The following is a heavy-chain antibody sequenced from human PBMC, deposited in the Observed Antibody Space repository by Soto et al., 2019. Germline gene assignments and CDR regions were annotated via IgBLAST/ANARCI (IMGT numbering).Heavy chain of an antibody. D-gene: IGHD3-9*01. V-gene: IGHV3-43D*03. CDR2: ISWDGGST. Sequence: GGSLRLSCAASGFTFDDYAMHWVRQAPGKGLEWVSLISWDGGSTYYADSVKGRFTISRENNKNSLYLQMNRLRAEDTALYYCARERYYDILTCYRPYYCYCMGVWGQGTMVTVSS. CDR1: GFTFDDYA. CDR3: ARERYYDILTCYRPYYCYCMGV. J-gene: IGHJ6*02.